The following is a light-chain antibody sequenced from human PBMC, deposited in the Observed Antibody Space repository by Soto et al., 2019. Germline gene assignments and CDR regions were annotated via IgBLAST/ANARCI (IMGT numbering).Light chain of an antibody. Sequence: EIVLTQSPGTLSLSPGERATLSCRASQSFSSSYLAWYQQKPGQAPRLLIYATSSRATGIPDRFSGSGSQTDFTLTISSLEPEDFAVYYCQQYGTSPRTFGQGTKVDIK. CDR2: ATS. CDR3: QQYGTSPRT. J-gene: IGKJ1*01. CDR1: QSFSSSY. V-gene: IGKV3-20*01.